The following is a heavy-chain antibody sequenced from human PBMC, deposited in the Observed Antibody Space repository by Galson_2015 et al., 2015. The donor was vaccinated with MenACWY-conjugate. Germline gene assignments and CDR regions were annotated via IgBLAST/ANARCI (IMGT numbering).Heavy chain of an antibody. V-gene: IGHV3-21*01. CDR1: GFTFSSYS. CDR2: ISSSSYI. Sequence: SLRLSCAASGFTFSSYSMNWVRQAPGKGLEWVSSISSSSYIYYADSVKGRFTISRDNAKNSLYLQMNSLRAEDTAVYYCARTYSSGWYYFDYWGQGTLVTVSS. D-gene: IGHD6-19*01. J-gene: IGHJ4*02. CDR3: ARTYSSGWYYFDY.